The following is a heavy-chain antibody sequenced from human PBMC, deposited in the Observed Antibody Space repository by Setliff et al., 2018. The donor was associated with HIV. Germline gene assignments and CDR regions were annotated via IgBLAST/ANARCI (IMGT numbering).Heavy chain of an antibody. CDR1: GFTLTKYT. D-gene: IGHD1-7*01. CDR3: AREGITGTTLHPY. J-gene: IGHJ4*02. V-gene: IGHV3-21*01. Sequence: PGGSLRLSCEASGFTLTKYTMNWVRQAPGKGLEWVSSITNTSDYISYGDSVKGRFTISRDNAKNSLYLQMNTLRAEDTAVYYCAREGITGTTLHPYWGQGTLVTVSS. CDR2: ITNTSDYI.